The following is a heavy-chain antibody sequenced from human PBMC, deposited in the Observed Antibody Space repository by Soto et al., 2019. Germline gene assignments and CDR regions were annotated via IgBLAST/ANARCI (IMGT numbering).Heavy chain of an antibody. J-gene: IGHJ6*02. Sequence: QVQLVQSGAEVKRPGASVKVSCKASEYTFTNYYMHWVRQAPGQGLEWMGVINLSGGRITYAQKFHGRLTMTRHTSTTTVHMELGGLRSEDTAVYYCAREGPIDYYSGMDVWGQGTTVTVSS. V-gene: IGHV1-46*01. D-gene: IGHD2-15*01. CDR1: EYTFTNYY. CDR2: INLSGGRI. CDR3: AREGPIDYYSGMDV.